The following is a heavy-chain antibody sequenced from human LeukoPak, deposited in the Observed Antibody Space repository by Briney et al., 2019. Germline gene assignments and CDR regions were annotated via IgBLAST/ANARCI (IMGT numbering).Heavy chain of an antibody. CDR3: ARQMTSTRLFDS. CDR1: RFMFSDHA. J-gene: IGHJ4*02. Sequence: GGSLRLSCVASRFMFSDHAFHWVRQSPDKGLEWVSLIGSDGSKKYYAVSVQGRLTVYRENSKNPLFLQMNTLRADDTAVYCCARQMTSTRLFDSWGQGTLVTVSS. D-gene: IGHD5/OR15-5a*01. CDR2: IGSDGSKK. V-gene: IGHV3-30*04.